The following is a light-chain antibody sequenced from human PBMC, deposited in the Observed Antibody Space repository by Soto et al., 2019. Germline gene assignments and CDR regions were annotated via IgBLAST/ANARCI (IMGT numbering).Light chain of an antibody. J-gene: IGLJ1*01. V-gene: IGLV1-44*01. Sequence: QSVLTQPPSASGNPGQRVTNSFLGNSSNIGGNTVNWYQQLPGTAPKLLIYRNNERPSGVPDRFSGSKSGTSASLAISGLQSEDEADFYCAAWDDSLNAYVIGTGTKVTVL. CDR2: RNN. CDR1: SSNIGGNT. CDR3: AAWDDSLNAYV.